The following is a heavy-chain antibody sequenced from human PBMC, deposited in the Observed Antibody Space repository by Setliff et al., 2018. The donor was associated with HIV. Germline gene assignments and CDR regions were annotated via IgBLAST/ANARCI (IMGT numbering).Heavy chain of an antibody. J-gene: IGHJ4*02. V-gene: IGHV1-8*01. D-gene: IGHD6-13*01. CDR3: VYSISWPQFPFDY. Sequence: GASVKVSCKASGSTFSTYDINWVRQAPGQGPEWMGWMNPNSGNTGYAPKLQGRVTMTRNTSISTAYMELSSLRSEDTAVYYCVYSISWPQFPFDYWGQGTLVTVSS. CDR2: MNPNSGNT. CDR1: GSTFSTYD.